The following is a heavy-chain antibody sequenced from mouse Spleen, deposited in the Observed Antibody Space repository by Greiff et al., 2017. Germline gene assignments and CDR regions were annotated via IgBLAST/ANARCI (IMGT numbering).Heavy chain of an antibody. D-gene: IGHD1-1*01. CDR2: IYPYNGVS. J-gene: IGHJ2*01. Sequence: EVKLMESGPELVKPGASVKISCKASGYSFTGYYMHWVKQSHGNILDWIGYIYPYNGVSSYNQKFKGKATLTVDKSSSTAYMELRSLTSEDSAVYYCASDLLRQDYFDYWGQGTTLTVSS. CDR1: GYSFTGYY. V-gene: IGHV1-31*01. CDR3: ASDLLRQDYFDY.